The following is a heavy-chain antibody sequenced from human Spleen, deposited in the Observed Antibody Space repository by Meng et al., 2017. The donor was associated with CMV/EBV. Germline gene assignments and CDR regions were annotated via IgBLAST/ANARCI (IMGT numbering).Heavy chain of an antibody. CDR1: GYTFTAYY. CDR2: LSAYNGNT. Sequence: ASVKVSCKASGYTFTAYYMHWVRQAPGQGLEWMGWLSAYNGNTNYAQKLQGRVTMTTDPSTSTAYMELRSLRSDDTAVYYCARGSPSRVFFGMDVWGQGTTVTVSS. D-gene: IGHD3-10*01. V-gene: IGHV1-18*04. CDR3: ARGSPSRVFFGMDV. J-gene: IGHJ6*02.